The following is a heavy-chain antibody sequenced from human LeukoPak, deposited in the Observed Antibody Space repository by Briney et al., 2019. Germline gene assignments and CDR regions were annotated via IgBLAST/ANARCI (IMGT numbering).Heavy chain of an antibody. D-gene: IGHD2-2*01. CDR3: ARLFRVVVPAANTHFDY. CDR2: ISYDGSNK. CDR1: GFTFSSYA. Sequence: GGSLRLSCAASGFTFSSYAMHWVRQAAGKGLEWVAVISYDGSNKYYADSVKGRFTISRDNSKNTLYLRMNSLRAEDTAVYYCARLFRVVVPAANTHFDYWGQGTLVTVSS. V-gene: IGHV3-30*04. J-gene: IGHJ4*02.